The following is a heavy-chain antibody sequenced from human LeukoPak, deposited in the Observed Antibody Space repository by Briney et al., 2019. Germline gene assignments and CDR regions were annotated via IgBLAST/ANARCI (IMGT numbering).Heavy chain of an antibody. V-gene: IGHV1-18*01. CDR2: ISGYNGNT. D-gene: IGHD3-22*01. Sequence: ASVKVSCKASGYTFSNYGINWVRQAPGQGLEWMGWISGYNGNTNYAQKLQGRVTMTRDTSTGTVYMELNTLRSDDTAVYYCARVVGNYYDSSGYYYFDYWGQGTLVTVSS. CDR3: ARVVGNYYDSSGYYYFDY. CDR1: GYTFSNYG. J-gene: IGHJ4*02.